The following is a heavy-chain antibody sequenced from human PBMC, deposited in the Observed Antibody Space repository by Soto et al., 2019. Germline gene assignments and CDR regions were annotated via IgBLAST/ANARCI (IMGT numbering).Heavy chain of an antibody. CDR3: ASSAINSCYSGLDAFDI. V-gene: IGHV1-46*01. D-gene: IGHD3-22*01. CDR1: GYTFTSYY. J-gene: IGHJ3*02. Sequence: GASVKVSCKASGYTFTSYYMHWVRQAPGRGLEWMGIINPSGGSTSYAQKFQGRVTMNRDTSTSTVYMELSSLRSEDTAVYYCASSAINSCYSGLDAFDIWGQGTMVTVSS. CDR2: INPSGGST.